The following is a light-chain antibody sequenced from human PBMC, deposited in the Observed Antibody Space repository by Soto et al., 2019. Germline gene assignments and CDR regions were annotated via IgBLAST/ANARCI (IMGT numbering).Light chain of an antibody. CDR1: ETISNF. V-gene: IGKV1-5*01. CDR3: QQYKILPYT. CDR2: DAS. J-gene: IGKJ2*01. Sequence: DIQMTQSPSTLSASVGDRVAITCRASETISNFLAWYQQKPGKAPKLLFFDASNLESGVPSRFSGSGSGTEFTLTITSLQPDDFATYYCQQYKILPYTFGQGTNLDLK.